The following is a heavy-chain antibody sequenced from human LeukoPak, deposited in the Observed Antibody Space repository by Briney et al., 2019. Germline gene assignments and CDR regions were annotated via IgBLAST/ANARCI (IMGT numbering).Heavy chain of an antibody. J-gene: IGHJ4*02. CDR2: ISSSGSTI. D-gene: IGHD1-26*01. CDR3: ARGDSGSYYFDY. V-gene: IGHV3-48*03. Sequence: QAGGSLRPSCAASGFTFSSYEMNWVRQAPGKGLEWVSYISSSGSTIYYADSVKGRFTISRDNAKNSLYLQMNSLRAEDTAVYYCARGDSGSYYFDYWGQGTLVTVSS. CDR1: GFTFSSYE.